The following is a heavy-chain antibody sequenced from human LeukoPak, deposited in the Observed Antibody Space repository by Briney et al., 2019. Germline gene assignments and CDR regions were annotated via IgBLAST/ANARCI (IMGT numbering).Heavy chain of an antibody. V-gene: IGHV3-33*01. CDR2: IWYDGSNK. CDR3: ARGISSIADNDFDD. J-gene: IGHJ4*02. D-gene: IGHD6-6*01. CDR1: GFTFSSYG. Sequence: GGSLRLSCAASGFTFSSYGMHWVRQAPGKGLEWVAVIWYDGSNKYYADSVKGRFTISRDNSKNTLYLQMNSLRAEDTAVYYCARGISSIADNDFDDWGQGTLVTVSS.